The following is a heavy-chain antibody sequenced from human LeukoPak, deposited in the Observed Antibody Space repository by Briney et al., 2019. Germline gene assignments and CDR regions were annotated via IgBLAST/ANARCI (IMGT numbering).Heavy chain of an antibody. CDR2: ISSSSSYT. Sequence: GGSLRLSCAASGFTFSSYGMNWVRQAPGKGLEWFSSISSSSSYTYYGDSVKGRFTISRDNAKNSLYLQMNSLRAEDTAVYYCARGRGWYQGDYWGQGTLVTVSS. V-gene: IGHV3-21*01. D-gene: IGHD6-19*01. CDR3: ARGRGWYQGDY. CDR1: GFTFSSYG. J-gene: IGHJ4*02.